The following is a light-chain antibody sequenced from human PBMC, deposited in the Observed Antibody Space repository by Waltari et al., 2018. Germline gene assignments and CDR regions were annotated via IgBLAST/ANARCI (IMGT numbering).Light chain of an antibody. CDR1: SSDVGGYNY. V-gene: IGLV2-11*01. J-gene: IGLJ3*02. CDR3: CSYAGSITVWV. CDR2: AVT. Sequence: QSALTQPRSVSGSPGQSVTISCTGTSSDVGGYNYVSWYQHHPGKAPKLIIYAVTKRPSGVPDRFSASKSDNTASLTISGLQAEDEADYYCCSYAGSITVWVFGGGTKLTVL.